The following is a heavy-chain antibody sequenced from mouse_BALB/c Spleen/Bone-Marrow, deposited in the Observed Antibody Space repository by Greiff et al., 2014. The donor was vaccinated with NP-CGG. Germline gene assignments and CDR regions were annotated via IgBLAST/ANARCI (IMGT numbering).Heavy chain of an antibody. Sequence: EVQLQQSGAELVKPGASVKLSCTASGFNIKDTYIHWVKQRPEQGLEYIGRINPVNGNTKYDPKFQGKATITADTSSNTAYLQLSSLTSEDTAVYYCARSGGNYDRAWFAYWGQGTLVTVSA. D-gene: IGHD2-4*01. CDR2: INPVNGNT. V-gene: IGHV14-3*02. J-gene: IGHJ3*01. CDR1: GFNIKDTY. CDR3: ARSGGNYDRAWFAY.